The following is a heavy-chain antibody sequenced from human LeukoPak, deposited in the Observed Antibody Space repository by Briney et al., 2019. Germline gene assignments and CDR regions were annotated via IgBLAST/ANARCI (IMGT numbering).Heavy chain of an antibody. Sequence: PGGSLRLSCAASGFTFNSYDMNWVRQAPGKGLEWVSYISSSSSTIYYADSVKGRFTISRDNAKNSLYLQMNSLRAEDTAAYYCARARKVAGYYYYYMDVWGKGTTVTVSS. CDR3: ARARKVAGYYYYYMDV. D-gene: IGHD6-19*01. J-gene: IGHJ6*03. CDR1: GFTFNSYD. V-gene: IGHV3-48*01. CDR2: ISSSSSTI.